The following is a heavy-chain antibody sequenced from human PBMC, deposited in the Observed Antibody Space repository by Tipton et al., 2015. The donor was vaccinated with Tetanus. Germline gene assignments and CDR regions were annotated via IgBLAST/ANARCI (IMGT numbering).Heavy chain of an antibody. CDR1: GDSVSSGGYA. J-gene: IGHJ5*02. Sequence: TLSLTYAISGDSVSSGGYAWSWFRQAPGKGLEWIGYIYDSGSLFYNPSLKTGNTCYSPSLKSRVSISLDRSEKQLSLRLSSVTAADTAVYYCARGFCTGGTCYGGFDPWGQGSQVTVSS. V-gene: IGHV4-30-2*01. CDR2: IYDSGSLFYNPSLKTGNT. D-gene: IGHD2-15*01. CDR3: ARGFCTGGTCYGGFDP.